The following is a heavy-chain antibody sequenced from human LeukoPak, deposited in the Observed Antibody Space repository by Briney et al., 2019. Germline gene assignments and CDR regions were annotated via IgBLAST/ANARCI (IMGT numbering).Heavy chain of an antibody. CDR2: YYTSGRT. V-gene: IGHV4-61*02. J-gene: IGHJ6*02. CDR3: ARDGSYYYGSVSYTYYYGMDV. D-gene: IGHD3-10*01. CDR1: GGSICIGIYY. Sequence: SQTLSHTRTVSGGSICIGIYYCSWARQPAGKGLEWIGCYYTSGRTNYHPSFRRHVTIPVNTSKNHLSLKLSSGAAAGAVLCYCARDGSYYYGSVSYTYYYGMDVWGQGTTATVPS.